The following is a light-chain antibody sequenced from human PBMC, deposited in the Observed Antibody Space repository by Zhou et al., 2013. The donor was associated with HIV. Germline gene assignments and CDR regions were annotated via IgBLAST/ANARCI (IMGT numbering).Light chain of an antibody. CDR2: AAS. CDR1: QDISNY. CDR3: QQYKIYPLT. V-gene: IGKV1-17*03. Sequence: DIQLTQSPSAMSASIGDRVTLTCRASQDISNYLAWFQQKPGQVPKRLIFAASSLVSGVPSRFSGSGSGTEFTLTINSLQPEDFATYYCQQYKIYPLTFGGGTKVEIK. J-gene: IGKJ4*01.